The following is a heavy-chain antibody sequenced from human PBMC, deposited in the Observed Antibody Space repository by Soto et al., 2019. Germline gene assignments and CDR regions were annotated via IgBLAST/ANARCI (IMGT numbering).Heavy chain of an antibody. CDR3: ARLFIVGAPGSYYTGLDV. J-gene: IGHJ6*02. CDR2: ISSSGIP. V-gene: IGHV4-59*01. Sequence: QVQLQESGPRLVKPSETLSLTCNVSGGSLNTYYWSWMRQAPGRGLEWIAYISSSGIPTYTPSLNSRLTISVDPSKNQFSLKLNSMTAADTATYYCARLFIVGAPGSYYTGLDVWGQGTTVTVSS. D-gene: IGHD1-26*01. CDR1: GGSLNTYY.